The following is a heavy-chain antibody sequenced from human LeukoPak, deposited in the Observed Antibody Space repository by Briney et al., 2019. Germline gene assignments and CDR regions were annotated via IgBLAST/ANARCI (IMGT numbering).Heavy chain of an antibody. CDR1: GGYISSYY. J-gene: IGHJ5*02. D-gene: IGHD2-21*01. CDR3: ATSHDVKTAPYDL. Sequence: SETLSLTCAVSGGYISSYYWSWVRQSPGKGLEWIGYIFTSGWTDYNPSVKSRVTMSVDTSKNQLSMELRFLTAADTAVYYCATSHDVKTAPYDLWGQGTLVTVSS. CDR2: IFTSGWT. V-gene: IGHV4-4*09.